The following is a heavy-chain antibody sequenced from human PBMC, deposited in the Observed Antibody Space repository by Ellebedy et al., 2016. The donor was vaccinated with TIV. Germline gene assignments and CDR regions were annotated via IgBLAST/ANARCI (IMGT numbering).Heavy chain of an antibody. CDR3: ARVRTNWGDAFDI. CDR2: IYYSGST. J-gene: IGHJ3*02. Sequence: MPSETLSLTCTVPGGSISSYYWSWIRQPQGKGLEWIGYIYYSGSTNYNPSLKSRVTISVDTSKNQFSLKLSSVTAADTAVYYCARVRTNWGDAFDIWGQGTMVTVSS. D-gene: IGHD7-27*01. CDR1: GGSISSYY. V-gene: IGHV4-59*01.